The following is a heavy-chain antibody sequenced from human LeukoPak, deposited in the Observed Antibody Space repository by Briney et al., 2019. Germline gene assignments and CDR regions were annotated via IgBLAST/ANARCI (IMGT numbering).Heavy chain of an antibody. V-gene: IGHV3-23*01. D-gene: IGHD3-22*01. CDR3: ASVYGGYDSSGYSAPRNGLN. Sequence: GGSLRLSCAASGFTFSSYAMSWVRQPPGKGLQWVSAINGSGGSTYYAASVKGRFAISRDNSKNTLYVQMNSLRADDTAVYYCASVYGGYDSSGYSAPRNGLNWGQGTLVTVSS. CDR2: INGSGGST. CDR1: GFTFSSYA. J-gene: IGHJ4*02.